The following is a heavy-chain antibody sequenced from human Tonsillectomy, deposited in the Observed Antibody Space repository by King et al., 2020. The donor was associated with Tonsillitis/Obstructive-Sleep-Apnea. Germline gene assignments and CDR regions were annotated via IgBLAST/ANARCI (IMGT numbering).Heavy chain of an antibody. CDR1: GFTFSSYW. V-gene: IGHV3-7*04. D-gene: IGHD6-6*01. CDR2: IKQDGNEK. Sequence: VQLVESGGALVQPGGSLRLSCAASGFTFSSYWMSWVRQAPGKGLEWVAKIKQDGNEKYYVDSVKGRFAITRDNAKNSLYLPMNSMRAEDTAVYYCARRRGSSSLDYWGQGTLVTVSS. J-gene: IGHJ4*02. CDR3: ARRRGSSSLDY.